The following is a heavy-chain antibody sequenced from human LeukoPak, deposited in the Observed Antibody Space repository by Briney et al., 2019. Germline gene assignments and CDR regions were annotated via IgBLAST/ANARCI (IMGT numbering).Heavy chain of an antibody. CDR1: GGSISSGGYY. CDR3: ARRCSGGSCYNY. CDR2: INHSGST. J-gene: IGHJ4*02. D-gene: IGHD2-15*01. V-gene: IGHV4-39*07. Sequence: SETLSLTCTVSGGSISSGGYYWGWIRQHPGKGLEWIGEINHSGSTNYNPSLKSRVTISVDTSKNQFSLRLSSVTAADTAVYYCARRCSGGSCYNYWGQGTLVTVSS.